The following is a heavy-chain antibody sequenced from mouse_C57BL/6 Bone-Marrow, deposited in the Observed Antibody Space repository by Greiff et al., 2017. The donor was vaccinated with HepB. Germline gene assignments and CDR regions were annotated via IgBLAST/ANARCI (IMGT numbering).Heavy chain of an antibody. Sequence: QVQLQQPGAELVRPGPSVKLSCKASGYTFTSYWMHWVKQRPGQGLEWIGVIDPSDSYTNYNQKFKGKATLTVDTSSSTAYMQLSSLTSEDSAVYYCARSSLVAYWGQGTLVTVSA. V-gene: IGHV1-59*01. J-gene: IGHJ3*01. D-gene: IGHD6-1*01. CDR2: IDPSDSYT. CDR1: GYTFTSYW. CDR3: ARSSLVAY.